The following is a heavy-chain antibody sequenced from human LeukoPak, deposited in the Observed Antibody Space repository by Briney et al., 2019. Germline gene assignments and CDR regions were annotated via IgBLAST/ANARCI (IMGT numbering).Heavy chain of an antibody. J-gene: IGHJ4*02. D-gene: IGHD3-9*01. CDR2: INHSGST. Sequence: SETLSLTCAVYGGSFSGYYWSWIRQPPGKGLEWIGEINHSGSTNYNPSLKSRVTISVDTSKNQFSLKLSSVTAADTAVYYCARGARYYDILTGPYYFDYWGQGTLVTVSS. CDR1: GGSFSGYY. CDR3: ARGARYYDILTGPYYFDY. V-gene: IGHV4-34*01.